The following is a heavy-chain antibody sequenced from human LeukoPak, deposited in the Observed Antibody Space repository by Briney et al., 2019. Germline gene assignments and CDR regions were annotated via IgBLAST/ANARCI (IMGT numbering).Heavy chain of an antibody. V-gene: IGHV3-30*09. CDR3: ATSGGSNWFFDY. J-gene: IGHJ4*02. D-gene: IGHD6-13*01. Sequence: GGSLRLSCAASGFTFSNYAMHWVRLAPGKGLEWVTIISDNGNYKYYADSVQGRFAISRDNSKNTLYLQMNSLRAEDTAVYYCATSGGSNWFFDYWGQGTLVTVSS. CDR2: ISDNGNYK. CDR1: GFTFSNYA.